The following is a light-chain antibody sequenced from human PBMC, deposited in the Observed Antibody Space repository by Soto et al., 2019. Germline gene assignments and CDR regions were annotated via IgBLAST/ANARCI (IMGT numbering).Light chain of an antibody. J-gene: IGKJ4*01. V-gene: IGKV1-39*01. CDR2: AAS. Sequence: DIQMTQSPSSLSASVGDRVTITCRASQSISSSLHWYQQKPGKAPKLLIYAASSLQSEVPSRFSGSRSETDFPLAISSLQPEDFATYYCHRSFSTPHPVGGGTKVEIK. CDR3: HRSFSTPHP. CDR1: QSISSS.